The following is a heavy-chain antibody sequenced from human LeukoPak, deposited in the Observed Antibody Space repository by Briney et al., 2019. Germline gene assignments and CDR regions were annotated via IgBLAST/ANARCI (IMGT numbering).Heavy chain of an antibody. J-gene: IGHJ4*02. Sequence: GGSLRLSCAVSGFPVSSNHMSWVRQAPGKGLEWVSIISSGGTTYYPDSVKGRFTISSDNSKNTLYLQMNSLRAEDTAVYYCASWGPLIAHGYWGQGTLVTVSS. CDR2: ISSGGTT. CDR3: ASWGPLIAHGY. D-gene: IGHD3-16*01. CDR1: GFPVSSNH. V-gene: IGHV3-53*01.